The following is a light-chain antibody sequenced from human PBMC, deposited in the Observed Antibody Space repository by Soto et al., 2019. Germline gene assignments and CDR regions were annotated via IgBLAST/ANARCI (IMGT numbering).Light chain of an antibody. CDR1: SSNIGAGYD. V-gene: IGLV1-40*01. J-gene: IGLJ1*01. CDR3: HSYDSSLSGLYV. CDR2: ADT. Sequence: QSVLTQPPSVSGAPGQRITISCTGSSSNIGAGYDVHWYRQLPGTAPKLLIFADTKRPSGVPDRFSGSKSGTSASLAITGLQAEDEADYYCHSYDSSLSGLYVFGTGTKVTVL.